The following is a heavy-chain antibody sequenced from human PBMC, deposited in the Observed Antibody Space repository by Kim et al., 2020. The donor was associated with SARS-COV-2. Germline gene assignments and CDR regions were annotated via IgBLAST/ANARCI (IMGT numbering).Heavy chain of an antibody. D-gene: IGHD2-21*02. V-gene: IGHV4-30-4*08. CDR3: ARIPLGGDTFGWFDP. Sequence: SETLSLTCSVSGDSITSDDFFWTWIRQSPGTGLEWIGYMFSNGSPKRNPFLESRVTMSRETSKNQFSLRLTSVTVADTAVYFCARIPLGGDTFGWFDPWGQGILVTVSS. CDR2: MFSNGSP. CDR1: GDSITSDDFF. J-gene: IGHJ5*02.